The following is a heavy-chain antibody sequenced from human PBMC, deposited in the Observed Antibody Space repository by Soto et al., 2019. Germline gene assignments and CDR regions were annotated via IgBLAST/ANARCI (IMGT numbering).Heavy chain of an antibody. CDR3: AREAVFLYCSSTSCHFDY. J-gene: IGHJ4*02. CDR2: INPNSGGT. Sequence: ASVKVSCKASGYTFTGYYMHWVRQAPGQGLEWMGWINPNSGGTNYAQKFQGWVTMTRDTSISTAYMELSRLRSDDTAVYYCAREAVFLYCSSTSCHFDYWGQGTLVTVSS. D-gene: IGHD2-2*01. CDR1: GYTFTGYY. V-gene: IGHV1-2*04.